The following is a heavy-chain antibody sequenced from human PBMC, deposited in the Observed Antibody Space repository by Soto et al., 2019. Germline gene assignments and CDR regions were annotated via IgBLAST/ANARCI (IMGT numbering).Heavy chain of an antibody. J-gene: IGHJ3*02. V-gene: IGHV3-30-3*01. D-gene: IGHD2-21*02. Sequence: GGSLRLSCVASGISFSSQAMHWVRQAPGKGLEWVAAISNDGNRQLYADSVKDRFTISRDNSRNTLDLQMNNLRTEDTGVYFCARDIYSYGSVGTADIWGQGTMVTVS. CDR3: ARDIYSYGSVGTADI. CDR2: ISNDGNRQ. CDR1: GISFSSQA.